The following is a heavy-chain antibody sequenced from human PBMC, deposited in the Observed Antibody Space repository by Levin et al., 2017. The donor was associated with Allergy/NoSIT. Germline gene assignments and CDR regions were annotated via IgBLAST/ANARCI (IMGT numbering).Heavy chain of an antibody. CDR3: ARGSSSSLAVAG. CDR2: INHSGST. D-gene: IGHD6-19*01. Sequence: SETLSLTCAVYGGSFSGYYWSWIRQPPGKGLEWIGEINHSGSTNYNPSLKSRVTISVDTSKNQFSLKLSSVTAADTAVYYCARGSSSSLAVAGWGQGTLVTVSS. CDR1: GGSFSGYY. J-gene: IGHJ4*02. V-gene: IGHV4-34*01.